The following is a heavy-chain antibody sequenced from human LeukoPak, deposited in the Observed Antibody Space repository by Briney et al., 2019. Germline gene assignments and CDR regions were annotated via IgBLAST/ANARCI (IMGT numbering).Heavy chain of an antibody. V-gene: IGHV3-30*02. CDR2: IRYDGSNK. CDR3: AKDLGHRSDYWFDW. D-gene: IGHD3-16*01. J-gene: IGHJ4*02. CDR1: GFTFSSYG. Sequence: GGSLRLSCAASGFTFSSYGMHWVRQAPGKGLEWVAFIRYDGSNKYYADSVKGRFTISRDNSKNTVTLQMNSLRVEDSALYYCAKDLGHRSDYWFDWWGQGTLVTVSS.